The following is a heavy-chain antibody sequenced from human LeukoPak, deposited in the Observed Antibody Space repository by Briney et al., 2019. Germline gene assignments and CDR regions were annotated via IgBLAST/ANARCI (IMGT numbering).Heavy chain of an antibody. V-gene: IGHV3-23*01. CDR1: GFTFSSYA. CDR3: AKSMAYSSGSHFDY. CDR2: ISGSGGST. Sequence: QSGGSLRLSCAASGFTFSSYAMSWVRQAPGKGLEWVSAISGSGGSTYYADSVKGRFTISRDNSKNTLYLQMNSLRAEDTAVYYCAKSMAYSSGSHFDYWGQGTLVTVSS. D-gene: IGHD6-19*01. J-gene: IGHJ4*02.